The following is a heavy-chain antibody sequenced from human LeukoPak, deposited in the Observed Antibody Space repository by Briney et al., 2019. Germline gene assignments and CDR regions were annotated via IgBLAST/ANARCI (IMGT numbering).Heavy chain of an antibody. Sequence: SETLSLTCTVSGGSVSSYYWSWIRQSPGKGLEWIGYIYYSGSTNYNPSLKSRVTISVDTSKNQFSLKLSSVTAADTAVYYCARHHYPPALIAAAGTGGAFDIWGQGTMVTVSS. J-gene: IGHJ3*02. CDR1: GGSVSSYY. CDR3: ARHHYPPALIAAAGTGGAFDI. CDR2: IYYSGST. V-gene: IGHV4-59*08. D-gene: IGHD6-13*01.